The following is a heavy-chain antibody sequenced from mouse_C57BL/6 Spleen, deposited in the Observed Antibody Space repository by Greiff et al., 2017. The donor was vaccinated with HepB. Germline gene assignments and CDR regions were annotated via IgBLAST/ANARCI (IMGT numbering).Heavy chain of an antibody. D-gene: IGHD2-4*01. CDR2: IYPGDGDT. V-gene: IGHV1-82*01. J-gene: IGHJ2*01. CDR3: ARFEYDDLYFDY. CDR1: GYAFSSSW. Sequence: VQLQQSGPELVKPGASVKISCKASGYAFSSSWMNWVKQRPGKGLEWIGRIYPGDGDTNYNGKFKGKATLTADKSSSTAYMQLSSLTSEDSAVYFCARFEYDDLYFDYWGQGTTLTVSS.